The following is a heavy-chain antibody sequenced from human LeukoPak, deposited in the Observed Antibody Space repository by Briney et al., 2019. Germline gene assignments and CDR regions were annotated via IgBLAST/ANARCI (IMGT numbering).Heavy chain of an antibody. CDR1: GFTFSSYA. CDR3: AKSDRFYYDSSGYFLRYYYYGMDV. CDR2: ISGSGGST. V-gene: IGHV3-23*01. Sequence: GGSLRLSCAASGFTFSSYAMSWVRQAPGKGLEWVSAISGSGGSTYYPDSVKGRFTISRDNSKNTLYLQMNSLRAEDTAVYYCAKSDRFYYDSSGYFLRYYYYGMDVWGQGTTVTVSS. J-gene: IGHJ6*02. D-gene: IGHD3-22*01.